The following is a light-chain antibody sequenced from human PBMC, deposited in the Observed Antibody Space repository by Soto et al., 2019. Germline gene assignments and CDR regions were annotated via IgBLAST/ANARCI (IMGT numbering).Light chain of an antibody. CDR3: QQYGSSSWT. J-gene: IGKJ1*01. CDR1: QSVSSSY. CDR2: GTS. Sequence: VLTQSPGTLSLSPGERATLSCRASQSVSSSYLAWYQQKPGQAPRLLIYGTSSRATAIPDRFSGSGSGKDFTLAISRLEPEDFAVYYCQQYGSSSWTFGQGTKV. V-gene: IGKV3-20*01.